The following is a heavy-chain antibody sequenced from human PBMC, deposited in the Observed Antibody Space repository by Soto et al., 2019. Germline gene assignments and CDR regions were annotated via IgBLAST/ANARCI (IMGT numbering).Heavy chain of an antibody. CDR3: AKENQYCSGGSCYSLAFDY. CDR1: GFTFSSYA. Sequence: EVQLLESGGGLVQPGGSLRLSCAASGFTFSSYAMSWVRQAPGKGLEWVSAISGSGGSTYYAASVKGRFTISRDNSKNRLYLQMTSLKAEDTAVYYCAKENQYCSGGSCYSLAFDYWGQGTLVTVSS. D-gene: IGHD2-15*01. V-gene: IGHV3-23*01. J-gene: IGHJ4*02. CDR2: ISGSGGST.